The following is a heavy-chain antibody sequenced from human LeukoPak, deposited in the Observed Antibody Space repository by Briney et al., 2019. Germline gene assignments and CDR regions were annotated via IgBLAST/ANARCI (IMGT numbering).Heavy chain of an antibody. D-gene: IGHD2-21*02. V-gene: IGHV3-48*03. Sequence: PGGXLRPSCAASGFTFSSYEMKWVRQAPGKGVEGVSYISSRGSTKYYADSVKGGLTISRDKDKKSLYLQMNSLRADDTAVYYCARWRENDYFWGQGTLVTVSS. CDR1: GFTFSSYE. CDR3: ARWRENDYF. CDR2: ISSRGSTK. J-gene: IGHJ4*02.